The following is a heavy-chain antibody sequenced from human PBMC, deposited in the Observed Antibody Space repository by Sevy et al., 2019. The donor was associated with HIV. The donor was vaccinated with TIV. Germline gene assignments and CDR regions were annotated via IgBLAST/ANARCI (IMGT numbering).Heavy chain of an antibody. CDR2: TYYRSKGYN. J-gene: IGHJ3*02. D-gene: IGHD2-2*02. CDR1: GDSVSSNSAA. Sequence: SQTLSLTCAISGDSVSSNSAAWNWIRQSPSRGLEWLGRTYYRSKGYNDYAVSVKSRITINPDTSKNQFSLQLNSVTPEDTAVYYCVRAIYCSSTSCYTAGAFDIWGQGTMVTVSS. CDR3: VRAIYCSSTSCYTAGAFDI. V-gene: IGHV6-1*01.